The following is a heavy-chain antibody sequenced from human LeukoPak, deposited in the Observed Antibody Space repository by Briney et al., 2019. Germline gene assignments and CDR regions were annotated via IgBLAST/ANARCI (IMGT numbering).Heavy chain of an antibody. V-gene: IGHV1-18*01. CDR3: ARDRSEHYDRSAYSWNDAFDL. J-gene: IGHJ3*01. D-gene: IGHD3-22*01. CDR1: EYTFITYG. Sequence: GASVKVSCKASEYTFITYGLSWVRQAPGQGLEWMGWINTYNGNTNYAQKLQGRVTMTTDTSTNTAYMELRSLRSDDTAVYYCARDRSEHYDRSAYSWNDAFDLWGQGTMVTVSS. CDR2: INTYNGNT.